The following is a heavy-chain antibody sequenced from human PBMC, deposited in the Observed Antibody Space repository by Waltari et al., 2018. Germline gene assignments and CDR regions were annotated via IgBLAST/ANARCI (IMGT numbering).Heavy chain of an antibody. V-gene: IGHV1-2*06. D-gene: IGHD6-6*01. CDR3: ARLGIAARVEAFDI. CDR2: INPNSGGT. Sequence: QVQLVQSGAEVKKPGASVKVSCKASGYTFTGYYMHWVRQAPGQGLEWMGRINPNSGGTNYAQKFQGRVTMTRDTSISTAYMELSSLRSEDTAVYYCARLGIAARVEAFDIWGQGTMVTVSS. J-gene: IGHJ3*02. CDR1: GYTFTGYY.